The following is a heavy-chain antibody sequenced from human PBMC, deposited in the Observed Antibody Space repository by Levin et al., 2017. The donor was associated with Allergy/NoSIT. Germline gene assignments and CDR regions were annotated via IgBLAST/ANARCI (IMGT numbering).Heavy chain of an antibody. V-gene: IGHV3-9*01. D-gene: IGHD4-23*01. CDR2: ISWNSGSI. CDR1: GFTFDDYA. Sequence: SLKISCAASGFTFDDYAMHWVRQAPGKGLEWVSGISWNSGSIGYADSVKGRFTISRDNAKNSLYLQMNSLRAEDTALYYCAKDIDYGGKGWFDPWGQGTLVTVSS. CDR3: AKDIDYGGKGWFDP. J-gene: IGHJ5*02.